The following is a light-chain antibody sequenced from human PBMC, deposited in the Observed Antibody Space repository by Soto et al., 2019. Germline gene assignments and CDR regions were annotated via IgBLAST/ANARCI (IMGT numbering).Light chain of an antibody. J-gene: IGLJ1*01. CDR3: TSYTDSNIYV. CDR1: SSDVGNYNY. V-gene: IGLV2-8*01. Sequence: QSVLTQPPSASGSPGQSVTTSCTGSSSDVGNYNYVSWHQQHPGKAPKLMIYEVIKRPSGVPARFSGSKSGNTASLTVSGLQADDEADYYCTSYTDSNIYVFGSGTKVTVL. CDR2: EVI.